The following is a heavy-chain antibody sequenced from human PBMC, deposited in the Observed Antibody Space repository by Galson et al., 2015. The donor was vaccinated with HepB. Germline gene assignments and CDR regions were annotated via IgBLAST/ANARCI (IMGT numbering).Heavy chain of an antibody. D-gene: IGHD3-22*01. V-gene: IGHV1-2*02. CDR3: ARAGVSGYYPMYYFDY. CDR1: GYTFTGYY. Sequence: SVKVSCKASGYTFTGYYMHWVRQAPGQGLEWMGWINPSSGGTNYAQKFQGRVTMTRDTSISTAYMELSRLRSDDTAVYYCARAGVSGYYPMYYFDYWGQGTLVTVSS. CDR2: INPSSGGT. J-gene: IGHJ4*02.